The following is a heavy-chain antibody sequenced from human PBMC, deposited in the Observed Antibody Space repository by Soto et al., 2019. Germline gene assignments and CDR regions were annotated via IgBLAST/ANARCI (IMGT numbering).Heavy chain of an antibody. CDR2: ISYDGSNK. V-gene: IGHV3-30*18. CDR1: GFTFSSYG. CDR3: AKDRESGMVLEMATTWPPDY. J-gene: IGHJ4*02. D-gene: IGHD3-3*02. Sequence: QVQLVESGGGVVQPGRSLRLSCAASGFTFSSYGMHWVRQAPGKGLEWVAVISYDGSNKYYADSVKGRFTISRDNSKNTLYLQMNSLRAEDTAVYYCAKDRESGMVLEMATTWPPDYWGQGTLVTVSS.